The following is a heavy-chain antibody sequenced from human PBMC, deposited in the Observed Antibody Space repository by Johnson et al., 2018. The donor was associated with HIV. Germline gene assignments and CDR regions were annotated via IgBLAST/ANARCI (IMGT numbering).Heavy chain of an antibody. CDR1: GLSFSNFG. CDR2: ITSSGSTK. V-gene: IGHV3-48*02. J-gene: IGHJ3*02. Sequence: VQLVESGGGVVQPGKSLTLSCVVSGLSFSNFGIHWVRQAPGKGLEWVSYITSSGSTKYYAVSVKGRFTISRDNAKNSLYLQMNGLKDEDTAIYYCARELRGPDAFDIWGQGTMVTVSS. CDR3: ARELRGPDAFDI.